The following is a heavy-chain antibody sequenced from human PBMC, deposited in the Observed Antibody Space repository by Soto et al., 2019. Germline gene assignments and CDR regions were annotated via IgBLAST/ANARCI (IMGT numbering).Heavy chain of an antibody. Sequence: QITLKESGPTLVKPTQTLTLTCTFSGFSLSTIGVGVGWIRQPPGKALEWLALIYWDDDKRYRPSLKSRLTITNDTSNNQVVLTMTNMDPVDTATYYCALQSYGEFDYWGQGTLVTVSS. D-gene: IGHD5-18*01. CDR3: ALQSYGEFDY. V-gene: IGHV2-5*02. CDR1: GFSLSTIGVG. J-gene: IGHJ4*02. CDR2: IYWDDDK.